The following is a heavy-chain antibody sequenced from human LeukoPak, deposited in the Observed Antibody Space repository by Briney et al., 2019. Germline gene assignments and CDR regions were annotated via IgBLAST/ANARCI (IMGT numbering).Heavy chain of an antibody. CDR2: ISPNSGGT. V-gene: IGHV1-2*02. CDR1: GYTFTGYY. J-gene: IGHJ4*02. CDR3: ARDPSYYYDSSGYYYRGDY. Sequence: ASVKVSCKASGYTFTGYYMHWVRQAPGQGLEWMGWISPNSGGTNYAQRFQGRVTMTRDTSISTAYMELSRLRSDDTAVYYCARDPSYYYDSSGYYYRGDYWGQGTLVTVSS. D-gene: IGHD3-22*01.